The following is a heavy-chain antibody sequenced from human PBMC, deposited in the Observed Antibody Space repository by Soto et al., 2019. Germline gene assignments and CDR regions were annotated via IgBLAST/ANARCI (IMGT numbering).Heavy chain of an antibody. Sequence: SETLSLTCTVSGGSISSYYWSWIRKPPGKGLEWIGYIYYSGSTNYNPSLKSRVTISVNTSKNQFSLKLNSMTAADTAVYYCARHNYGSGSTYFDYWGQGTLVTVSS. D-gene: IGHD3-10*01. J-gene: IGHJ4*02. CDR2: IYYSGST. CDR3: ARHNYGSGSTYFDY. V-gene: IGHV4-59*08. CDR1: GGSISSYY.